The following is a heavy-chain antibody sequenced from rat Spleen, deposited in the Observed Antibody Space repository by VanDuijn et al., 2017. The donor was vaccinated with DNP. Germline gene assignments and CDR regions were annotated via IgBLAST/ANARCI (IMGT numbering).Heavy chain of an antibody. CDR3: TRVLYNGYQRHYWSFDF. CDR1: GFSLTNYA. D-gene: IGHD1-6*01. CDR2: IWTNGGT. Sequence: QVQLIESGPGLVQPSQTLSLTCTVSGFSLTNYAVGWIRQPPGKGLEWMGVIWTNGGTDYNPALKSRLSISRDTSKSQVFLKMNSLQTEDTAIYFCTRVLYNGYQRHYWSFDFWGPGTMVTVSS. V-gene: IGHV2-15*01. J-gene: IGHJ1*01.